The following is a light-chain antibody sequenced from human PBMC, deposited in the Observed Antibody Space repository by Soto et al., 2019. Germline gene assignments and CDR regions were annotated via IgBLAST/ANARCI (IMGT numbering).Light chain of an antibody. V-gene: IGKV3-20*01. CDR1: QSLSRDF. CDR2: GAS. Sequence: EIVLTQSPGTLSLSPGERASLSCRASQSLSRDFLAWYQQKPGQAPRLLIYGASSRANGIPDRFSGSGSGTDFTLTVSRLEPEDFAVYFCQQYGSSPLTFGEGTKVDIK. J-gene: IGKJ1*01. CDR3: QQYGSSPLT.